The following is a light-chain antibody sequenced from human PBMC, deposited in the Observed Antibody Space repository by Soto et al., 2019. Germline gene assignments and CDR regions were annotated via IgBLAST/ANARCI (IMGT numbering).Light chain of an antibody. CDR2: KAS. V-gene: IGKV1-5*03. CDR1: QSISSW. J-gene: IGKJ5*01. CDR3: QQYNGYPIT. Sequence: DIQMTQSPSTLSASVGDRVTITCRASQSISSWLAWYQQKPGKAPKLLIYKASSLESGVPSRFSGSGSGTEFNLTISSLQPDDFATYYCQQYNGYPITFGQGTRLEIK.